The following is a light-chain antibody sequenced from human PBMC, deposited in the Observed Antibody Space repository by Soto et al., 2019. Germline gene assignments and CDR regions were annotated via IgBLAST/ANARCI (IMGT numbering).Light chain of an antibody. CDR2: GAS. V-gene: IGKV3-15*01. CDR1: QSVSSN. Sequence: EIVLTQSPATLSLSRGERATLSCRASQSVSSNLAWYQHRPGQAPRLLIYGASTSATDIPARYSGSGSGTQSTPTISSLQSEDFAGYYCQQYNNWPRGTFGQGTKLEIK. J-gene: IGKJ2*01. CDR3: QQYNNWPRGT.